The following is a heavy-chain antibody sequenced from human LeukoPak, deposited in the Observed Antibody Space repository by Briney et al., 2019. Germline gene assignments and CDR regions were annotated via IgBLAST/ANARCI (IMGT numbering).Heavy chain of an antibody. D-gene: IGHD3-10*01. CDR2: ISGSGGST. CDR1: GFTFSSYA. J-gene: IGHJ5*02. V-gene: IGHV3-23*01. Sequence: PGGSLRLSCAPSGFTFSSYAMSWVRQAPGKGLEWVSAISGSGGSTYYADSVKGRFTISRDNSKNTLYLQMNSLRAEDTAVYYCAKDSLLWFGYRNWFDPWGQGTLVTVSS. CDR3: AKDSLLWFGYRNWFDP.